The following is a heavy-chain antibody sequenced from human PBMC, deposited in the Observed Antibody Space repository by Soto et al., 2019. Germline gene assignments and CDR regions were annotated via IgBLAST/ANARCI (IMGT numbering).Heavy chain of an antibody. J-gene: IGHJ4*02. D-gene: IGHD3-9*01. Sequence: GGSLRLSCAASGFTFSSYAMSWVRQAPGKGLEWVSAISGSGGSTYYADSVKGRFTISRDNSKNTLYLQMNSLRAEDTAVYYCAKVPYYDILTGYYFDYWGQGTLVTSPQ. V-gene: IGHV3-23*01. CDR1: GFTFSSYA. CDR2: ISGSGGST. CDR3: AKVPYYDILTGYYFDY.